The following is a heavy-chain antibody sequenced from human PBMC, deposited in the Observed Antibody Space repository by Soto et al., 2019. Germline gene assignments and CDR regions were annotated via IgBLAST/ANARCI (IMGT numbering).Heavy chain of an antibody. CDR2: IYYSGST. D-gene: IGHD2-21*02. CDR1: CGSISSCGYY. Sequence: SETLSLTCTVSCGSISSCGYYWSWIRQHPGKGLEWIGYIYYSGSTYYNPSLKSRVTISVDTSKNQFSLKLSSVTAADTAVYYCARDGSAVTGFYYWGQGTLVTVSS. J-gene: IGHJ4*02. V-gene: IGHV4-31*03. CDR3: ARDGSAVTGFYY.